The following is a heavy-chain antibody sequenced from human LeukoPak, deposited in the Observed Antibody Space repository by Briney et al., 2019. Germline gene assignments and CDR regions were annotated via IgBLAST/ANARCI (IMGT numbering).Heavy chain of an antibody. CDR1: GFIFRNHW. V-gene: IGHV3-7*01. D-gene: IGHD4-17*01. CDR3: ARGPNYGDRVDYFDY. J-gene: IGHJ4*02. CDR2: IKQGGNEK. Sequence: GGSLRLSCAASGFIFRNHWMSWVRQVPGRGLEWVAHIKQGGNEKHYVDSVEGRFTLSRDDPKNSLYLQINSLRVDDSAVYYCARGPNYGDRVDYFDYWGQGTLVTVSS.